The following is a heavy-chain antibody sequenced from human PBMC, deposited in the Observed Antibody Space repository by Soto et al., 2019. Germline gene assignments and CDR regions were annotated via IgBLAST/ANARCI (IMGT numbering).Heavy chain of an antibody. Sequence: PGGSLSLSCAASGFTFSSYSMNWVRQAPGKGLEWVSYISSSSSTIYYADSVKGRFTISRDNAKNSLYLQMNSLRDEDTAVYYCARDLGIAATGTLSLYYYYGMDVWGQGTTVTVSS. V-gene: IGHV3-48*02. CDR2: ISSSSSTI. D-gene: IGHD6-13*01. J-gene: IGHJ6*02. CDR1: GFTFSSYS. CDR3: ARDLGIAATGTLSLYYYYGMDV.